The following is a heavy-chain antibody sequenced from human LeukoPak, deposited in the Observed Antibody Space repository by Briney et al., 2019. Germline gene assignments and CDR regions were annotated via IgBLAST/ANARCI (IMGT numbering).Heavy chain of an antibody. CDR2: ISTSSSYI. J-gene: IGHJ3*02. Sequence: PGGSLRLSCAASGFTFSSYSMNWVRQAPGKGLEWVSSISTSSSYIYYADSVEGRFTISRDNDKNSLYLQKNSLRAEDTAVYYCARGHWQQRRSTAYAFDIWGQGTMVTVSS. CDR3: ARGHWQQRRSTAYAFDI. D-gene: IGHD6-13*01. CDR1: GFTFSSYS. V-gene: IGHV3-21*01.